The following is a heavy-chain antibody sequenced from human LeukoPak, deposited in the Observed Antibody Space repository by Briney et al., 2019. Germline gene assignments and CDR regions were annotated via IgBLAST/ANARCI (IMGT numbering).Heavy chain of an antibody. Sequence: PSETLSLTCTVSGGSISRYYWSWIRQPAGKGLEWIGRIYTSGSTNYNPSLKSRVTMSVDTSKNQFSLKLSSVTAADTAVYYCAREVGTIMVNWFDPWGQGTLVTVSS. CDR1: GGSISRYY. CDR3: AREVGTIMVNWFDP. CDR2: IYTSGST. D-gene: IGHD3-3*01. V-gene: IGHV4-4*07. J-gene: IGHJ5*02.